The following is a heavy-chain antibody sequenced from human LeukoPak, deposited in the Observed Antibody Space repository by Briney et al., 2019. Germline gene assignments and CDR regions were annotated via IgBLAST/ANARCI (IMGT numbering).Heavy chain of an antibody. CDR2: IKSKTDGGTT. Sequence: GGSLRLSCAASGFAFSNTWMSWARQAPGKGLEWVGRIKSKTDGGTTDYAAPVKGRFTISRDDSKNTLYLQMNSLKTEDTAVYYCTCPVTTSTVDDFDYWGQGTLVTVSS. V-gene: IGHV3-15*01. CDR3: TCPVTTSTVDDFDY. J-gene: IGHJ4*02. D-gene: IGHD4-23*01. CDR1: GFAFSNTW.